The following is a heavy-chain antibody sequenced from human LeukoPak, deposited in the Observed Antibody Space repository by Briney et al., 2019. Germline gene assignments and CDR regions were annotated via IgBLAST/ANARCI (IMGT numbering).Heavy chain of an antibody. CDR3: AREEGPYVDC. CDR1: GFTFDDHG. V-gene: IGHV3-20*04. CDR2: LNWNGDNT. J-gene: IGHJ4*02. Sequence: RPGGALILSCAASGFTFDDHGMSWVRQAPGKGLEWVSALNWNGDNTGYADSVKGRVTISRDNAKRSLYLQMNSLTAEDTAFYYCAREEGPYVDCWGQGTLVTVSS.